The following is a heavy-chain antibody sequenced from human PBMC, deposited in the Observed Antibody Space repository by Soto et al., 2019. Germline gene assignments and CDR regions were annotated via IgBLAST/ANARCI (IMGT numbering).Heavy chain of an antibody. CDR2: VFHTGTT. CDR3: ARSAGWYAVHS. Sequence: QVQLQESGPGLVKPSGTLSLTCAVSGDSVSSPYYWCWVRQPPGEGLEWIGEVFHTGTTSYNPSLRSRVTIPMDKSNNQLSLDLRSVTAADTAVYYCARSAGWYAVHSWGPGTLVIVSS. D-gene: IGHD6-19*01. V-gene: IGHV4-4*02. J-gene: IGHJ4*02. CDR1: GDSVSSPYY.